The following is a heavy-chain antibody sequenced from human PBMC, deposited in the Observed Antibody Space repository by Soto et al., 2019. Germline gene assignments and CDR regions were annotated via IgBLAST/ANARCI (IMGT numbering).Heavy chain of an antibody. CDR3: AKDIKTIFPYGMDV. V-gene: IGHV3-43*01. Sequence: PGGSLRISCAASGFTLDDYAMHWVLQTPGKGLEWVSLISWDGGSTYYADSVKGRFTISRDNSKNSLYLQMNSLRTEDTVLYYSAKDIKTIFPYGMDVWGQGTTVTVSS. D-gene: IGHD3-3*01. CDR2: ISWDGGST. J-gene: IGHJ6*02. CDR1: GFTLDDYA.